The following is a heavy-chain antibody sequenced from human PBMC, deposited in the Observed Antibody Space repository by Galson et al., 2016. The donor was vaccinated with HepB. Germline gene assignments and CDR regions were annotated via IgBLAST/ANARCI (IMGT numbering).Heavy chain of an antibody. D-gene: IGHD3-3*01. Sequence: SVKVSCKVSGHTLTQLSIHWVRQAPGKGLEWMGGFDPEEGEVLYAQQFQGRVTMTEDTSTDTAYMELGSLRSQDTAVYYCTTGSVRFLEWLGQVDVWGQGTTVTVSS. CDR2: FDPEEGEV. CDR3: TTGSVRFLEWLGQVDV. V-gene: IGHV1-24*01. J-gene: IGHJ6*02. CDR1: GHTLTQLS.